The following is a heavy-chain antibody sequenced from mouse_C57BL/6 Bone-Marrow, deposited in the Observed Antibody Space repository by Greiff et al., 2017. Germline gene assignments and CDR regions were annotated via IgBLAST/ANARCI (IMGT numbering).Heavy chain of an antibody. V-gene: IGHV1-19*01. CDR3: ARVGEVGDGSGWFAY. D-gene: IGHD3-2*02. CDR2: INPYNGGT. CDR1: GYTFTDYY. J-gene: IGHJ3*01. Sequence: VQLQQSGPVLVKPGASVKMSCKASGYTFTDYYMNWVKQSHGKSLEWIGVINPYNGGTSYNQKFKGKATLTVDKSSSTAYMELNRLTSEDSAVYYCARVGEVGDGSGWFAYWGQGTLVTVSA.